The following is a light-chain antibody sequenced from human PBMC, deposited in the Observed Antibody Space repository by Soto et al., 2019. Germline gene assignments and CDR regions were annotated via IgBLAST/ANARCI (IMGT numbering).Light chain of an antibody. Sequence: VLTQSPGTLSLSPGARATLSCRASQSVTTQLAWYQQKPGQAPRLIIHGASSRATGVPDRITGSGSGTDFTLSISRLEPEDFAVYYCQQYGGSTRTFGQGTHVEIK. CDR2: GAS. J-gene: IGKJ1*01. CDR3: QQYGGSTRT. V-gene: IGKV3-20*01. CDR1: QSVTTQ.